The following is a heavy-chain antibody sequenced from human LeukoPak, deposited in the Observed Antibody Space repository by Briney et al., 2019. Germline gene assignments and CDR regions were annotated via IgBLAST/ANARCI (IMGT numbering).Heavy chain of an antibody. Sequence: GGSLRLSCAASGFTFSSYSMNWVRQAPGKGLEWVSSISSSSSYIYYADSVKGRFAISRDNAKNSLYLQMNSLRAEDTAVYYCARRGDGYNSDYWGQGTLVTVSS. CDR3: ARRGDGYNSDY. J-gene: IGHJ4*02. CDR2: ISSSSSYI. D-gene: IGHD5-24*01. CDR1: GFTFSSYS. V-gene: IGHV3-21*01.